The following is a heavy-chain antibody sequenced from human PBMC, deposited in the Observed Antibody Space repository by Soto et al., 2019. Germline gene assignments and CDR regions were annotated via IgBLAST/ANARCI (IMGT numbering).Heavy chain of an antibody. D-gene: IGHD6-13*01. Sequence: GGSLRLSCAGSGFTFSNYAMSWVRQAPGKGLEWVSIISGSGDSPYYADSVKGRFTISRDNSKNTLYLQMNSLRAEDTAVYYCAKTGSIAAPGPSPLLDYWDKGTLVTDSS. CDR2: ISGSGDSP. CDR1: GFTFSNYA. V-gene: IGHV3-23*01. CDR3: AKTGSIAAPGPSPLLDY. J-gene: IGHJ4*02.